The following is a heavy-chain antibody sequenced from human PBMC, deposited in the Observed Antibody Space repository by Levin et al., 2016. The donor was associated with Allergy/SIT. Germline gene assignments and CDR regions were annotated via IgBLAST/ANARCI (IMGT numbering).Heavy chain of an antibody. Sequence: SETLSLTCTVSGGSISSYYWSWIRQPAGKGLEWIGRIYTSGSTNYNPSLKSRVTMSVDTSKNQFSLKLSSVTAADTAVYYCARDQSRIVGENDAFDIWGQGTMVTVSS. CDR1: GGSISSYY. CDR2: IYTSGST. V-gene: IGHV4-4*07. D-gene: IGHD1-26*01. CDR3: ARDQSRIVGENDAFDI. J-gene: IGHJ3*02.